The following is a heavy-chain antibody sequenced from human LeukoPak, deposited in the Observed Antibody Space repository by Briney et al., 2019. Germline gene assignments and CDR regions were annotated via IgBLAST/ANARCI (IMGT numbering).Heavy chain of an antibody. CDR2: ISGSGGST. CDR3: AKYYYGSGSSDFDY. Sequence: GGSLRLSCEASGFTFSNYDMIWVRQAPGKGLEWVSAISGSGGSTYYADSVKGRFTISRDNSKNTLYLQMNSLRAEDTAVYYCAKYYYGSGSSDFDYWGQGTLVTVSS. D-gene: IGHD3-10*01. J-gene: IGHJ4*02. CDR1: GFTFSNYD. V-gene: IGHV3-23*01.